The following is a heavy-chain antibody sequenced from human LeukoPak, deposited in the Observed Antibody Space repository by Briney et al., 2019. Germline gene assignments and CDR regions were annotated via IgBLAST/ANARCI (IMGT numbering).Heavy chain of an antibody. CDR3: AKSRNYYDSSGYPY. Sequence: QTGGSLRLSCAPSGFAFSSYAMSGVRQAPGQGLEWVSAISGSGGSTFYADSVKGRFTISRDNSKNTLYLQMNSLRAEDTAVYYCAKSRNYYDSSGYPYWGQGTLVTVSS. V-gene: IGHV3-23*01. CDR2: ISGSGGST. D-gene: IGHD3-22*01. CDR1: GFAFSSYA. J-gene: IGHJ4*02.